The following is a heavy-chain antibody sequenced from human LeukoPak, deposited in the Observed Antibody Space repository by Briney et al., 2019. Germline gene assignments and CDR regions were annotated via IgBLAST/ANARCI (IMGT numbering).Heavy chain of an antibody. Sequence: ASVKVSCKASGGTFSSYAISWVRQAPGQGLEWMGGIIPIFGTANYAQKFQGRVTITADESTSAAYMELSSLRSEDTAVYYCARVGDTAMVQYYFDYWGQGTLVTVSS. CDR3: ARVGDTAMVQYYFDY. CDR1: GGTFSSYA. V-gene: IGHV1-69*01. CDR2: IIPIFGTA. D-gene: IGHD5-18*01. J-gene: IGHJ4*02.